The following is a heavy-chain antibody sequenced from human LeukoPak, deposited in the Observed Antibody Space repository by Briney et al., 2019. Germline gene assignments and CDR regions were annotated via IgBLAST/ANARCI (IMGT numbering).Heavy chain of an antibody. J-gene: IGHJ6*02. CDR2: FDPEDGET. V-gene: IGHV1-24*01. CDR1: GYTLTELS. CDR3: ATASQLVHYYYGMDV. Sequence: ASVTVSYKVSGYTLTELSMHWVRQAPGKGREWMGGFDPEDGETIYAQKFQGRVTMTEDTSTDTAYMELSSLRSEDTAVYYCATASQLVHYYYGMDVWGQGTTVTVSS. D-gene: IGHD6-13*01.